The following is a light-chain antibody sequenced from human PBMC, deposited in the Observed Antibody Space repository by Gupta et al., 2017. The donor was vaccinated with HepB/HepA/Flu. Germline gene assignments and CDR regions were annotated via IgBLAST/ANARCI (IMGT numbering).Light chain of an antibody. V-gene: IGKV4-1*01. CDR3: QQQDNAPLT. Sequence: DVVMTQSPDSLAVSLGERATINCKSSQSILSRSDNKDFLAWFQQKPGQPPKLLIYSTSSRESGVPDSFSGSGSGTDFALTISSLQPEDVAVYYCQQQDNAPLTFGGGTMVEI. CDR1: QSILSRSDNKDF. CDR2: STS. J-gene: IGKJ4*01.